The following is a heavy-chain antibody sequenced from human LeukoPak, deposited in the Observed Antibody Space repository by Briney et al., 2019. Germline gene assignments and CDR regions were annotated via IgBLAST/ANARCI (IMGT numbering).Heavy chain of an antibody. V-gene: IGHV3-30*02. CDR2: IRYDGSNK. D-gene: IGHD1-26*01. CDR3: ARDRYYSVDY. Sequence: GGSLRLSCAASGFTFSSYAMHWVRQAPGKGLEWVAFIRYDGSNKYYADSVKGRFTISRDNSQNTLYLQMNSLRAEDTAVYYCARDRYYSVDYWGQGTLVTVSS. CDR1: GFTFSSYA. J-gene: IGHJ4*02.